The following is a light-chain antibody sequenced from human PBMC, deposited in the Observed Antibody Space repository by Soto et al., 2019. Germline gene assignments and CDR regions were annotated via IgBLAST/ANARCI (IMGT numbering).Light chain of an antibody. CDR2: GAS. J-gene: IGKJ2*01. CDR1: QSVSSSY. Sequence: EIELTQSPGTLSLSPGERATLSCRASQSVSSSYLAWYQQKPGQAPRLLIYGASSRATGIPDRFSGSGAGTDLNLTISRLEPEDFAVYYCQQYGSSPPYTFGQGTKLEIK. CDR3: QQYGSSPPYT. V-gene: IGKV3-20*01.